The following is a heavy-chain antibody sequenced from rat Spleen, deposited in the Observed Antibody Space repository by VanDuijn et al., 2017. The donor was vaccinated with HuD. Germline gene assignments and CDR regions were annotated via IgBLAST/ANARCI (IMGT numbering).Heavy chain of an antibody. V-gene: IGHV5S13*01. J-gene: IGHJ2*01. D-gene: IGHD1-11*01. CDR2: ISAGGGNT. Sequence: EVQLVESGGGLVQPGRSLKLSCAASGFTFSYYVMDWVRQAPKKGLEWVASISAGGGNTYYVDSVKGRFTISRDNAKNTLTLQMNSLRSEDTATYFCAARGFTPRDNFDYWGQGVMVTVSS. CDR1: GFTFSYYV. CDR3: AARGFTPRDNFDY.